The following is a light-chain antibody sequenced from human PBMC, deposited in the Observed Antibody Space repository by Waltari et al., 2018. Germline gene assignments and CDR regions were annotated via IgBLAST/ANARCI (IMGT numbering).Light chain of an antibody. Sequence: SALTQPASVSGSPGQSITISCTGTSGDVSPYNYVSWYQQHPGKAPKLIIYDVSNRPSGVSTRFSGSKSGNTASLTNSGLQAEDEADYYCSSYTSSSTPVVFGGGTKLTVL. V-gene: IGLV2-14*01. CDR2: DVS. J-gene: IGLJ2*01. CDR3: SSYTSSSTPVV. CDR1: SGDVSPYNY.